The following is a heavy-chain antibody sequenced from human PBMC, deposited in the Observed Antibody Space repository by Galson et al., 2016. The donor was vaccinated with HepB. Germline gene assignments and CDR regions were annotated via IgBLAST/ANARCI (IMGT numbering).Heavy chain of an antibody. J-gene: IGHJ4*02. V-gene: IGHV3-30*18. D-gene: IGHD2-2*01. Sequence: SLRLSCAASGFTFSSYGMHWVGKAPGKGLEWGAFLSYDGSNKKYAECVKGRFTISRDNSKTTLYLDMNSLRAEDTAVYYCAKDGWIYCSSGSCHDHFHYWGQGTLVTVSS. CDR3: AKDGWIYCSSGSCHDHFHY. CDR2: LSYDGSNK. CDR1: GFTFSSYG.